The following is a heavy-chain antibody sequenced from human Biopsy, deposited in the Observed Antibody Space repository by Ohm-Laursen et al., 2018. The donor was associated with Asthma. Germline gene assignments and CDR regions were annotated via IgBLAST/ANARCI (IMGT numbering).Heavy chain of an antibody. CDR1: GFMFRSFG. J-gene: IGHJ4*02. V-gene: IGHV3-30*18. CDR3: AKRRRYSGHDNDY. CDR2: MSYDGNHK. Sequence: SLRLSCSAAGFMFRSFGMHWVRQAPGKGLEGVAVMSYDGNHKFYEDSVKGRFTISRDNSKNTLYLQMNSLRTEDTAVYYCAKRRRYSGHDNDYWGQGTLVIVSS. D-gene: IGHD5-12*01.